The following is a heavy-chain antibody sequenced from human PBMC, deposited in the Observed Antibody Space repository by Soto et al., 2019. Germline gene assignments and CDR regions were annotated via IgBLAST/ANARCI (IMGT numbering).Heavy chain of an antibody. CDR1: GFSFRSYA. V-gene: IGHV3-23*01. J-gene: IGHJ4*02. CDR3: ADGGRYPYY. D-gene: IGHD1-26*01. CDR2: ISAGGDGT. Sequence: GGSLRLCCAASGFSFRSYAMGWVRQAPGKGLNWVSSISAGGDGTYYADSVKGRFTISRDNSKNTVYLQMTSLRADDTAVYYCADGGRYPYYWGPGTLVTVSS.